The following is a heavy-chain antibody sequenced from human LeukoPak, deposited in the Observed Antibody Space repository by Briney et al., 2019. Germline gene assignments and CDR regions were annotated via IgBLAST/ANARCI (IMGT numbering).Heavy chain of an antibody. CDR1: GGSISSYY. J-gene: IGHJ6*02. V-gene: IGHV4-59*01. CDR3: ARGVGAPSFYYYYGMDV. CDR2: IHYSGTT. Sequence: PSETLSLTCTVSGGSISSYYWTWIRQPPEKGLEWLGFIHYSGTTNYKPSLRSRVTMSVDTSKNQFSLNLSSVTAADTAVYYCARGVGAPSFYYYYGMDVWGQGTTVTVSS. D-gene: IGHD1-26*01.